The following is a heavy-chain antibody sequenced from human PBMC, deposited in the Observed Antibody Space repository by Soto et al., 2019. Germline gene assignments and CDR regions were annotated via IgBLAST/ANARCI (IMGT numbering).Heavy chain of an antibody. J-gene: IGHJ6*03. CDR1: GFTFNSFA. CDR3: ATDNIERVLDSLSRGVYYHYSMDA. CDR2: ISSSGGHI. D-gene: IGHD3-3*01. Sequence: EVQLLESGGGLAQPGGSLRLACAATGFTFNSFALSWVRQAHGKGLEWVSAISSSGGHIYYADSVRGRSNISRDNSENTLSLQMNSLRVEDTAVYYCATDNIERVLDSLSRGVYYHYSMDAWGKGTTVTVSS. V-gene: IGHV3-23*01.